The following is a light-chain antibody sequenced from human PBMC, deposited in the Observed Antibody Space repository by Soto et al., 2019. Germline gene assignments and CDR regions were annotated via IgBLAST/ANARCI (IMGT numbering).Light chain of an antibody. CDR3: CSYTTRSTLV. CDR2: EVS. CDR1: SSDVGAYNH. J-gene: IGLJ1*01. Sequence: QSALTQPASVSGSPGQSITISCTGTSSDVGAYNHVSWYQQHPGKAPQLIIYEVSNRPSGLSNRFSASKSGNTASLTISGLQAEDEADYYCCSYTTRSTLVFGTGTMLTVL. V-gene: IGLV2-14*01.